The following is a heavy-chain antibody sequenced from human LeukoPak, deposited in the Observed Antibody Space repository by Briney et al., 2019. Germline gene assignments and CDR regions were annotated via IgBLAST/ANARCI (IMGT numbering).Heavy chain of an antibody. D-gene: IGHD1-26*01. CDR1: GYSLSRGYY. CDR2: ISHSGST. J-gene: IGHJ3*02. Sequence: SETLSLTCAVSGYSLSRGYYWGWSRQPPGKGVEGIGSISHSGSTYYNPSLQSRATTSVDTSKHQSSLNLSSVTAADTAVYYCARPTSGTYYGRAFDIWGQGTMVTVSS. CDR3: ARPTSGTYYGRAFDI. V-gene: IGHV4-38-2*01.